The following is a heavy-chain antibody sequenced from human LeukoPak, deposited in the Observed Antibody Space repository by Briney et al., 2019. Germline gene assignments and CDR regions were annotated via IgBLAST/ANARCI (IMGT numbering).Heavy chain of an antibody. Sequence: GGSLRLSCAASGFTFSSYSMNWVRQAPGKGLEWVSSISSSSSYIYYADSVKGRFTISGDNAKNSLYLQMNSLRAEDTAVYYCARDLSWVTTSLGAFDIWGQGTMVTVSS. CDR2: ISSSSSYI. CDR1: GFTFSSYS. J-gene: IGHJ3*02. CDR3: ARDLSWVTTSLGAFDI. V-gene: IGHV3-21*01. D-gene: IGHD4-17*01.